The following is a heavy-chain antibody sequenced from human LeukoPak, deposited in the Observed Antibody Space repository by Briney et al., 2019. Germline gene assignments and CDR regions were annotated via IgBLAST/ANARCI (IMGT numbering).Heavy chain of an antibody. CDR3: ARDWGVGGRPGYMDV. CDR2: GYYSGST. V-gene: IGHV4-59*01. J-gene: IGHJ6*03. D-gene: IGHD6-6*01. Sequence: GSLRLSCAASGFTFSSYAMSWVRQAPGKGLEWIGNGYYSGSTYYNPSLKSRVTISVDTSKNQFSLKLSSVTAADTAVYFCARDWGVGGRPGYMDVWGKGTTVTVSS. CDR1: GFTFSSYA.